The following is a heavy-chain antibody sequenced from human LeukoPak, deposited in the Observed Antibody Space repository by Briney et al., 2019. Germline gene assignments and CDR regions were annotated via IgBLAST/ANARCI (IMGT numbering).Heavy chain of an antibody. CDR3: ARDGYASGSHDY. J-gene: IGHJ4*02. D-gene: IGHD3-10*01. CDR2: IKEDGSRQ. V-gene: IGHV3-7*04. Sequence: GGSLRLSCATSGFTFSSCWMTWVRQAPGTGLEWVANIKEDGSRQHYIDSVKGRFTISRDNAKSSLYLQMNSLRVEDSAVYYCARDGYASGSHDYWGQGTLVTVSS. CDR1: GFTFSSCW.